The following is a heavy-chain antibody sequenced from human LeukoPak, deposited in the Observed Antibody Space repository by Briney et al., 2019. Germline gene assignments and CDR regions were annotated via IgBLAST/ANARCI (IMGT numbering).Heavy chain of an antibody. CDR3: ARDCCASGSLDY. V-gene: IGHV3-7*04. D-gene: IGHD3-10*01. CDR2: INQDGTVE. Sequence: GGSLRLSYAASGFTINNYWMNWVRHAPGAGLEWVANINQDGTVEHYVDSVKGRFTISRDNAKNSLYLQMNTLRAEDTALYYCARDCCASGSLDYWGQGALVTVS. CDR1: GFTINNYW. J-gene: IGHJ4*02.